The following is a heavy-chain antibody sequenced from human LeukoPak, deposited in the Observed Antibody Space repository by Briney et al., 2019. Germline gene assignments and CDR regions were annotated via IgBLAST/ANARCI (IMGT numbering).Heavy chain of an antibody. D-gene: IGHD3-9*01. V-gene: IGHV3-74*01. CDR2: TNGDGRNI. CDR1: GFTFSSYW. CDR3: TRDLMDYDVSTGLHHYYMDV. J-gene: IGHJ6*02. Sequence: GGSLRLSCVASGFTFSSYWMHWVRQDPRKGLVWVSRTNGDGRNINYADSVRGRFTISRDNAKNTLYLQMNTLRVEDTAVYYCTRDLMDYDVSTGLHHYYMDVWGQGTTVTVSS.